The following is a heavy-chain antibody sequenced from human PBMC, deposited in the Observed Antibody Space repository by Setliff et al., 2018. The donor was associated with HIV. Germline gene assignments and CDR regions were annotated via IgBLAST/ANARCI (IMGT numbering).Heavy chain of an antibody. CDR2: IYHTGST. J-gene: IGHJ4*02. V-gene: IGHV4-39*01. Sequence: SETLSLTCTVSGGSINSTSYYWGWIRQPPGNGLEWIGSIYHTGSTYYKPSLKSRVPISVDTSKNTFSLRLSSVAAGDTAVYYCARSIVPVASGYYYFEYWGQGALVTVSS. CDR1: GGSINSTSYY. D-gene: IGHD3-3*01. CDR3: ARSIVPVASGYYYFEY.